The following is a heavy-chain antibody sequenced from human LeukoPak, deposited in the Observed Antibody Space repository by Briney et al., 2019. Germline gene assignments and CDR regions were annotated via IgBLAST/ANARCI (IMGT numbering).Heavy chain of an antibody. CDR3: ARNSAYSTSSGTNL. CDR1: GGSLGGYY. Sequence: PSETLSLTCALYGGSLGGYYWNWIHQPPGKGLEWIGEVNESGSTNYNPSLKSRVTISIDKSKSQFSLRLTSVTAADTAVYFCARNSAYSTSSGTNLWGQGTLVTVSS. J-gene: IGHJ4*02. CDR2: VNESGST. V-gene: IGHV4-34*01. D-gene: IGHD6-6*01.